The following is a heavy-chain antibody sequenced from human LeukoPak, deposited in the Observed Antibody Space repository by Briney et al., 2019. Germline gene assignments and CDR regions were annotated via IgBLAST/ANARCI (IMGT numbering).Heavy chain of an antibody. CDR3: ARSRNDDGDFDLDY. D-gene: IGHD4-17*01. CDR2: ISPGDSDT. V-gene: IGHV5-51*01. CDR1: GYSFTRHW. J-gene: IGHJ4*02. Sequence: GESLKISCEGSGYSFTRHWIAWVRQMPGKGLELMGIISPGDSDTRYSPSFQGQVTISADKSIITAYLQWRSPRASDTAIYYCARSRNDDGDFDLDYWGQGTLVTVSS.